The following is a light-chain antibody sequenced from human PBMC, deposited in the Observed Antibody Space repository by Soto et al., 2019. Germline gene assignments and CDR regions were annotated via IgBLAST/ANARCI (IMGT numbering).Light chain of an antibody. V-gene: IGLV2-23*02. CDR2: EVS. CDR3: CSYAGTSALV. J-gene: IGLJ2*01. Sequence: QCVLTQPASVSGSPGRSITISCTGTNSDIGSYDLVSWYQQHPGKAPKLMIYEVSKRPSGLSNRFSGSKSGNTASLTISGLQAEDGADYYCCSYAGTSALVFGGGTKVTVL. CDR1: NSDIGSYDL.